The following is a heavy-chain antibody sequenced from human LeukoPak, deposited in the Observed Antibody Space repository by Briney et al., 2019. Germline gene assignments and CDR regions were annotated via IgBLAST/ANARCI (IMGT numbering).Heavy chain of an antibody. CDR2: ISGSGGST. D-gene: IGHD3-10*01. V-gene: IGHV3-23*01. CDR3: AKAGGYGSGSYYYYYMDV. CDR1: GFTFSSYA. J-gene: IGHJ6*03. Sequence: GGSLRLSCAASGFTFSSYAMSWVRQAPGKGLEWVSAISGSGGSTYYADSVKGRFTISRDNSKNTLYLQMNSLRAEGTAVYYCAKAGGYGSGSYYYYYMDVWGKGTTVTVSS.